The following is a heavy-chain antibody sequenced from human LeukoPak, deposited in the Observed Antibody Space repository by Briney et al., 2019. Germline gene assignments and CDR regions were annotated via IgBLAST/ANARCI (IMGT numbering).Heavy chain of an antibody. V-gene: IGHV1-46*01. J-gene: IGHJ4*02. CDR2: INPSGGST. CDR3: ATNYYGSDDY. CDR1: GYTFTSYY. Sequence: ASVKVSCKASGYTFTSYYMHWVRQAPGQGLEWMGIINPSGGSTSYAQKFQGRVTITADKSTSTAYMELSSLRSEDTAVYYCATNYYGSDDYWGQGTLVTVSS. D-gene: IGHD3-10*01.